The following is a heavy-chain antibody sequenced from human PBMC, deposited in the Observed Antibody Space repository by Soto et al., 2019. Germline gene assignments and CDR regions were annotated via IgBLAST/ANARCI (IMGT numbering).Heavy chain of an antibody. J-gene: IGHJ5*02. CDR1: GYTFTSYA. Sequence: GASVKVSCKASGYTFTSYAMHWVRQAPGQRLEWMGWINAGNGNTKYSQKFQGRVTITRDTTASTAYMELSSLRSEDMAVYYCARNNWNDVVSWFDPWGQGTLVTVSS. CDR3: ARNNWNDVVSWFDP. D-gene: IGHD1-1*01. V-gene: IGHV1-3*01. CDR2: INAGNGNT.